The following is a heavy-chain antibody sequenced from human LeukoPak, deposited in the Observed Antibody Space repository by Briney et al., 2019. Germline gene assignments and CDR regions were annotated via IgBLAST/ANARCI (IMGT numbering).Heavy chain of an antibody. CDR2: INHSGST. CDR3: ARGLCWIAAACGMDV. Sequence: SETLSLTCAVYGGSLSGYYWSWVRQPPGKGLERIGEINHSGSTKYNPSLKSRVTISVDTSKNQFSLKLSSVTAADTAVYYCARGLCWIAAACGMDVWGKGTTVTVSS. CDR1: GGSLSGYY. D-gene: IGHD6-13*01. V-gene: IGHV4-34*01. J-gene: IGHJ6*04.